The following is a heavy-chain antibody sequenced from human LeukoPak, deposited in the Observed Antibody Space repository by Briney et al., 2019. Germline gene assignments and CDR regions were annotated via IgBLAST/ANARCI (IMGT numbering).Heavy chain of an antibody. J-gene: IGHJ4*02. D-gene: IGHD6-13*01. CDR2: ISSSSSYI. CDR3: ARDLPVAAAGTFDY. CDR1: GFTFSSFS. Sequence: GGSLRLSCAASGFTFSSFSMNWVRQAPGKGLEWVSSISSSSSYIYYADSVKGRFTISRDNAKNSLYLQMNSLRAEDTAVYYCARDLPVAAAGTFDYWGQGTLATVSS. V-gene: IGHV3-21*01.